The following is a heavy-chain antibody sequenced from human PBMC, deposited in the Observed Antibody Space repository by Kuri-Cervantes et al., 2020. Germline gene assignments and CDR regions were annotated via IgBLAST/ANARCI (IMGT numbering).Heavy chain of an antibody. CDR3: ARDFGYSGYDFPSYYMDV. D-gene: IGHD5-12*01. J-gene: IGHJ6*03. CDR2: ISGSGGST. Sequence: GESLKISCAASGFTFSSYAMSWVRQAPGKGLEWVSAISGSGGSTYYADSVKGRFTISRDNSKNTLYLQMNSLRAEDTAVYYCARDFGYSGYDFPSYYMDVWGKGTTVTVSS. CDR1: GFTFSSYA. V-gene: IGHV3-23*01.